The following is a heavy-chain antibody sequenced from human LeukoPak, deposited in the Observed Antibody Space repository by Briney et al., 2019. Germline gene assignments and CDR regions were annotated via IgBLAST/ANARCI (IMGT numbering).Heavy chain of an antibody. V-gene: IGHV3-7*01. J-gene: IGHJ4*02. CDR2: IKQDGSLK. Sequence: PGGSLRLSCAASGFTFRNYWMSWVRQAPGKGLEWVANIKQDGSLKYYADSLRGGFTISRDNAKTSVYLQMSGMRAEAAAVYFCAIIGYSSSSFDYWGQGTLVTVSP. CDR1: GFTFRNYW. D-gene: IGHD6-6*01. CDR3: AIIGYSSSSFDY.